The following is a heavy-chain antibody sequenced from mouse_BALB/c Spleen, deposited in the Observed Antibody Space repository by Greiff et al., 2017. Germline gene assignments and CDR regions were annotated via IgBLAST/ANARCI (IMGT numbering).Heavy chain of an antibody. V-gene: IGHV1S137*01. CDR3: ARRDYDGGFAY. Sequence: VQGVESGAELVRPGVSVKISCKGSGYTFTDYAMHWVKQSHAKSLEWIGVISTYYGDASYNQKFKGKATMTVDKSSSTAYMELARLTSEDSAIYYCARRDYDGGFAYWGQGTLVTVSA. CDR2: ISTYYGDA. J-gene: IGHJ3*01. CDR1: GYTFTDYA. D-gene: IGHD2-4*01.